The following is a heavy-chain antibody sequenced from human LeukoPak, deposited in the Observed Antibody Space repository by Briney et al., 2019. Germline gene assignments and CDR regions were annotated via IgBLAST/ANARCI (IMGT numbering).Heavy chain of an antibody. CDR3: AKESTVTPGNVNWFDT. D-gene: IGHD4-17*01. Sequence: PGGSLRLSCAAFGFPLSSYAMSWVRQAPGKGLEWVSATSSSDAGTYHADSVRGRFTISRDNSKNTLSLQMNSLRAEDTAVYYCAKESTVTPGNVNWFDTWGQGTLVTVSS. CDR2: TSSSDAGT. CDR1: GFPLSSYA. J-gene: IGHJ5*02. V-gene: IGHV3-23*01.